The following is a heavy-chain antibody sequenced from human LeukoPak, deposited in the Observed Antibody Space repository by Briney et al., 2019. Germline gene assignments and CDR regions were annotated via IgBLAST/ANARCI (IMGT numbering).Heavy chain of an antibody. J-gene: IGHJ4*02. CDR1: GFTFNIYG. CDR2: ISSSSSTI. V-gene: IGHV3-48*01. D-gene: IGHD1-26*01. CDR3: AGQGYSGSYYLDY. Sequence: PGGSLRLSCAASGFTFNIYGMNWVRQAPGKGLEWVSYISSSSSTIYYADSVKGRFTISRDNAKNSLYLQMNSLRAEDTAVYYCAGQGYSGSYYLDYWGQGTLVTVSS.